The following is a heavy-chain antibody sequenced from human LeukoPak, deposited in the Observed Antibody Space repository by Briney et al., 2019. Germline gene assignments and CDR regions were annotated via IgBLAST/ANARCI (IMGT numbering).Heavy chain of an antibody. CDR2: VSSTGGKR. J-gene: IGHJ4*02. CDR3: AKGGPWIQLWLSSDY. CDR1: GFSFTNYP. V-gene: IGHV3-23*01. Sequence: GGSLRLSCEASGFSFTNYPMSWVRQAPGKGLAWVSSVSSTGGKRHYADAVQGRFTISRDNSKNTLYLQMNSLRAEDTAVYYCAKGGPWIQLWLSSDYWGQGTLVTVSS. D-gene: IGHD5-18*01.